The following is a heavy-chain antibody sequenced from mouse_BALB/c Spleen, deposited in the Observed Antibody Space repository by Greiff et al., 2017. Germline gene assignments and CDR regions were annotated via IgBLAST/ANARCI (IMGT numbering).Heavy chain of an antibody. CDR3: ARQDGSSYFDY. D-gene: IGHD1-1*01. Sequence: DVKLVESGGGLVQPGGSRKLSCAASGFTFSSFGMHWVRQAPEKGLEWVAYISSGSSTIYYADTVKGRFTISRDNPKNTLFLQMTSLRSEDTAMYYCARQDGSSYFDYWGQGTTLTVSS. J-gene: IGHJ2*01. CDR2: ISSGSSTI. CDR1: GFTFSSFG. V-gene: IGHV5-17*02.